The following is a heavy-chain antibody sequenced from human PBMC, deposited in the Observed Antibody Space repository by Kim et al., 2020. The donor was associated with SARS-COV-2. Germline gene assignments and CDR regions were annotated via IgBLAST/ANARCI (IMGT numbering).Heavy chain of an antibody. J-gene: IGHJ5*02. CDR2: IYYSGST. CDR3: ATQELELSWFDP. V-gene: IGHV4-30-4*01. CDR1: GGSISSGDYY. Sequence: SETLSLTCTVSGGSISSGDYYWSWIRQPPGKGLEWIGYIYYSGSTYYNPSLKSRVTISVDTSKNQFSLKLSSVTAADTAVYYCATQELELSWFDPWGQGTLVTVSS. D-gene: IGHD1-7*01.